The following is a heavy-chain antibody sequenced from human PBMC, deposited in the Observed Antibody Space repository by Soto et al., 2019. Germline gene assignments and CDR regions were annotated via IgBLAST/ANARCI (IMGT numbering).Heavy chain of an antibody. CDR2: IYYSGRP. V-gene: IGHV4-31*03. CDR3: ARVSDGSGSYWADH. CDR1: GDSISSGGYY. D-gene: IGHD3-10*01. Sequence: QVQLQESGPGLVKASQTLSLTCTVSGDSISSGGYYWSWIRQHPGKGLEWIAYIYYSGRPFYNPSLKSRVAIAVDPSKNQFSLKGGSVTAAYTAVYYCARVSDGSGSYWADHWGQGTLITVSS. J-gene: IGHJ4*02.